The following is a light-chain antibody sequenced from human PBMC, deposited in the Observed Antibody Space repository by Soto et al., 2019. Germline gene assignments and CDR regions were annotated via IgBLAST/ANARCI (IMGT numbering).Light chain of an antibody. CDR2: LGS. J-gene: IGKJ2*03. CDR3: MQALQSRS. CDR1: RSLVQGNGNNH. Sequence: VMTQSPLSLSVTPGEPASISCRSRRSLVQGNGNNHIDWYLQKPGQSPQLLIYLGSNRASGVPDRFSGSGSGTDFTLQISRVEPEDVGVYYCMQALQSRSFGQGTKLEI. V-gene: IGKV2-28*01.